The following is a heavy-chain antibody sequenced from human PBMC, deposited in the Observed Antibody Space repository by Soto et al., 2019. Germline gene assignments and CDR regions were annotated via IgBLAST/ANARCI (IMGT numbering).Heavy chain of an antibody. CDR3: ARLLTEGATFREDAFDL. Sequence: QVQLVQSGGDVKTPGASVTVSCTTFRYTFTSHGIAWVRQAPGQGLEWMGWISTFNGKTDYAQKFQGRVTMTADTITSTVHMELRSLRSDDTAVYYCARLLTEGATFREDAFDLWGQGTKVTVSS. J-gene: IGHJ3*01. CDR1: RYTFTSHG. D-gene: IGHD1-26*01. CDR2: ISTFNGKT. V-gene: IGHV1-18*01.